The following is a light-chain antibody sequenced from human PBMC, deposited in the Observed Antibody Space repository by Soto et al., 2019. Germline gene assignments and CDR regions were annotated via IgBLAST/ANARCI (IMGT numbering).Light chain of an antibody. CDR2: KAS. CDR1: QSINGW. Sequence: MQWIQSASTLFAYVGNRVTITCRASQSINGWLACYQQKPGQAPNLLIYKASTLESVVPSRFSGSGSGTEFTLTVSSLQPDDFATYYCQHYNSYPITYAQGTRLEIK. V-gene: IGKV1-5*03. CDR3: QHYNSYPIT. J-gene: IGKJ5*01.